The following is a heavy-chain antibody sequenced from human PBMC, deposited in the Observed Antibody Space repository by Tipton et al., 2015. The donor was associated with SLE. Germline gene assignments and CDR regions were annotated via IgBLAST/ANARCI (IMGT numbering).Heavy chain of an antibody. CDR1: GGSISSSSYY. D-gene: IGHD6-13*01. J-gene: IGHJ3*02. CDR3: ARHLAAGSSWQGAFDI. CDR2: IYYSGST. Sequence: TLSLTCTVSGGSISSSSYYWGWIRRPPGKGLEWIGSIYYSGSTYYNPSLKSRVTISVDTSKNQFSLKLSSVTAADTAVYYCARHLAAGSSWQGAFDIWGQGTMVTVSS. V-gene: IGHV4-39*07.